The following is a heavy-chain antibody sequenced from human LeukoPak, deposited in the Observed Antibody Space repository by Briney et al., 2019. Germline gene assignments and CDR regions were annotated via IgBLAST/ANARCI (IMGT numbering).Heavy chain of an antibody. CDR2: INPNSGGT. CDR1: GYTFTDYY. V-gene: IGHV1-2*02. D-gene: IGHD6-13*01. J-gene: IGHJ5*02. CDR3: ARGPRIAAAGTWWFDP. Sequence: ASVKVSCKASGYTFTDYYMHWVRQAPGQGLEWMGWINPNSGGTNYQQKLQGRVTMTRDTSISTAYMELSRLRSDDTAVYYCARGPRIAAAGTWWFDPWGQGTLVTVSS.